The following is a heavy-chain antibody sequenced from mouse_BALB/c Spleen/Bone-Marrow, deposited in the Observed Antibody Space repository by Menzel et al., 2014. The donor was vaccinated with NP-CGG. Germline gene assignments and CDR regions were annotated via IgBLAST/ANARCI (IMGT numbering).Heavy chain of an antibody. Sequence: VNVVESGPGLVAPSQSLSIPCTVSGFSLTNYGVHWVRQPPGKGLEWLGVIWAGGSTNYNSALMSRLSISKDNSKSQVFLKMNSLQTDDTAMYYCARVTSSAVGAMDYWGQGTSVTVSS. CDR3: ARVTSSAVGAMDY. V-gene: IGHV2-9*02. D-gene: IGHD3-2*02. J-gene: IGHJ4*01. CDR1: GFSLTNYG. CDR2: IWAGGST.